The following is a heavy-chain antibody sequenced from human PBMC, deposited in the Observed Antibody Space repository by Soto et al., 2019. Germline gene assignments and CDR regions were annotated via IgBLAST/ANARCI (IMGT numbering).Heavy chain of an antibody. CDR3: ARYGYAVLRPGEGGHHYYYYGMDV. V-gene: IGHV3-48*03. J-gene: IGHJ6*02. CDR1: GFTFSSYE. CDR2: ISSSGSTI. D-gene: IGHD5-18*01. Sequence: PGGSLRLSCAASGFTFSSYEMNWVRQAPGKGLEWVSYISSSGSTIYYADSVKGRFTISRDNAKNSLYLQMNSLRAEDTAVYYCARYGYAVLRPGEGGHHYYYYGMDVWGQGTTVTVSS.